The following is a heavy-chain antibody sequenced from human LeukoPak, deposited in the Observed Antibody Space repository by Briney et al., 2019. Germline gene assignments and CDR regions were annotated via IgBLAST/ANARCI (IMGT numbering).Heavy chain of an antibody. D-gene: IGHD3-16*01. CDR3: ARGPYDYAWGSFLFDD. CDR1: GGSFSGYY. V-gene: IGHV4-34*01. Sequence: SETLSLTCAVYGGSFSGYYWSWIRQPPGKGLEWIGEINHSGSTNYNPSLKSRVTIPVDTSKNQFSLKLSSGTAADTAVYYCARGPYDYAWGSFLFDDWGKGALVPASS. J-gene: IGHJ4*02. CDR2: INHSGST.